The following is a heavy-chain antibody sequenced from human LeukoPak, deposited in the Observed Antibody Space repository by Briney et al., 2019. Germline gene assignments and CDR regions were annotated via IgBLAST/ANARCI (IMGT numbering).Heavy chain of an antibody. CDR1: GFTFSSYS. J-gene: IGHJ4*02. D-gene: IGHD3-10*01. CDR2: ISSSGSTI. CDR3: ARVAGSGSTLDY. V-gene: IGHV3-48*04. Sequence: GGSLSLSCAASGFTFSSYSMNWVRQAPGRGLEWVSYISSSGSTIYYADSVKGRFTISRDNAKNSLYLQMNSLRAEDTAVYYCARVAGSGSTLDYWGQGTLVTVPS.